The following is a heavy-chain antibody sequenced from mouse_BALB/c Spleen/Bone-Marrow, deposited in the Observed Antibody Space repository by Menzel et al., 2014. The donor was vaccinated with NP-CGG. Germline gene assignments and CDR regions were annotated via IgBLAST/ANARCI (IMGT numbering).Heavy chain of an antibody. CDR3: TRGGNWEDFDY. CDR1: GFTFSGFG. Sequence: EVKLVESGGGLVQPGGSRKLSCAASGFTFSGFGTHWVRQAPEKGLEWAAYISSGSSTIFYADTVKGRFTISRDNPKNTLFLQMTSLRSEDTAMYYCTRGGNWEDFDYWGQGTTLTVSS. CDR2: ISSGSSTI. D-gene: IGHD4-1*01. J-gene: IGHJ2*01. V-gene: IGHV5-17*02.